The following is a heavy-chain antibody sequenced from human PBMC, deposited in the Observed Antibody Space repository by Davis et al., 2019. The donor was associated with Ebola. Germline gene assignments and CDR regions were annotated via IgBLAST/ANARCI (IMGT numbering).Heavy chain of an antibody. CDR1: AFTLSRYG. CDR2: IQNDGRMK. J-gene: IGHJ6*02. Sequence: PGGSLRLSCVASAFTLSRYGMHWVRQAPGKGLEWVAFIQNDGRMKDYVDSVRGRFTISTDNSKSTLYLQMNSLRTEDAAVYDCAVDKTPMDVWGQGTTVTVSS. V-gene: IGHV3-30*02. CDR3: AVDKTPMDV.